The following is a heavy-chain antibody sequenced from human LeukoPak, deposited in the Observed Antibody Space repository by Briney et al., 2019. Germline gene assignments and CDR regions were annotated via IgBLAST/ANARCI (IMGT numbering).Heavy chain of an antibody. CDR2: ISAYNGNT. CDR3: ARDLHSSGYYRSDAFDI. V-gene: IGHV1-18*01. CDR1: GYTFTSYD. J-gene: IGHJ3*02. Sequence: ASVKVSCKASGYTFTSYDINWVRQAPGQGLEWMGWISAYNGNTDHAQKFQGRVTMTTDTSTSTAYMELRSLRSDDTAVYYCARDLHSSGYYRSDAFDIWGQGTMVTVSS. D-gene: IGHD3-22*01.